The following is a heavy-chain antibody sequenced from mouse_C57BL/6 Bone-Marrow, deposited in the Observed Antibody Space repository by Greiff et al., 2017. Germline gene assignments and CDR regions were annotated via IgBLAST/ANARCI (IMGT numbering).Heavy chain of an antibody. Sequence: EVQLQESGGGLVKPGGSLKLSCAASGFTFSDYGMHWVRQAPEKGLEWVAYISSGSSTIYYADTVKGRFTISSDNAKNTLFLQMTSLRSEDTAMYYCARKLLWYPYCAMDYWGQETSVTVSP. CDR3: ARKLLWYPYCAMDY. V-gene: IGHV5-17*01. CDR1: GFTFSDYG. CDR2: ISSGSSTI. J-gene: IGHJ4*01. D-gene: IGHD2-1*01.